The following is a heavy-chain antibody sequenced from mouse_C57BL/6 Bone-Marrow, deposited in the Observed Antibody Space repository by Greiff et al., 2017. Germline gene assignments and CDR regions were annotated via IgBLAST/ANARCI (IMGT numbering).Heavy chain of an antibody. CDR1: GYAFTNYL. V-gene: IGHV1-54*01. CDR3: VIYDGYSVAY. Sequence: VQLQQSGAELVRPGTSVKVSCKASGYAFTNYLIEWVKQRPGQGLEWIGVINPGSGGTNYNEKFKGKATLTADKSSSTAYMQLSSLTSEDSAVYFCVIYDGYSVAYWGQGTLVTVSA. CDR2: INPGSGGT. D-gene: IGHD2-3*01. J-gene: IGHJ3*01.